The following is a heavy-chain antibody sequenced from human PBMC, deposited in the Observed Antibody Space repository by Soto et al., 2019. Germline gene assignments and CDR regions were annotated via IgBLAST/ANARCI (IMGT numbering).Heavy chain of an antibody. D-gene: IGHD6-19*01. CDR2: IRSKAYGGTT. CDR1: GFTFGDYA. CDR3: TRAGIAVADYYYYGMDV. J-gene: IGHJ6*02. Sequence: GGSLRLSCTASGFTFGDYAMSWFRQAPGKGLEWVGFIRSKAYGGTTEYAASVKGRFTISRDDSKSIAYLQMNSLKTEDTAVYYCTRAGIAVADYYYYGMDVWGQGTTVTVSS. V-gene: IGHV3-49*03.